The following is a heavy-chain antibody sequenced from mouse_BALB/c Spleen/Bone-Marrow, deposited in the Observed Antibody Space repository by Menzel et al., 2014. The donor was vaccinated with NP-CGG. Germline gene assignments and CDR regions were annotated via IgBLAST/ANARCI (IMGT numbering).Heavy chain of an antibody. D-gene: IGHD2-2*01. CDR1: GFAFSGYD. J-gene: IGHJ4*01. V-gene: IGHV5-12-1*01. CDR2: ISSGGINT. Sequence: EVKVEESGGGLVKPGGSLKLSCAASGFAFSGYDMSWVRRTPEKRLEWVAYISSGGINTYYPDSVKGRFTISRDNAKNTLYLQMNSLKSEDTAMYYCARQRGYAYAMDYWGQGTSVTVSS. CDR3: ARQRGYAYAMDY.